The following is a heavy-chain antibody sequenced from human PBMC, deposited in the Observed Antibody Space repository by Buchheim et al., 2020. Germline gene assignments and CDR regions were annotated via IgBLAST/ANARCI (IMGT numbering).Heavy chain of an antibody. V-gene: IGHV3-11*06. CDR2: ISSSSSYT. D-gene: IGHD3-22*01. CDR1: GFTFSDYY. CDR3: ARDRHYYDSSGSGNGMDV. Sequence: QVQLVESGGGLVKPGGSLRLSCAASGFTFSDYYMSWIRQAPGKGLEWVSYISSSSSYTNYADSVKGRFTISREHAKNSLYLQMNSLRAEDTAVYYCARDRHYYDSSGSGNGMDVWGQGTT. J-gene: IGHJ6*02.